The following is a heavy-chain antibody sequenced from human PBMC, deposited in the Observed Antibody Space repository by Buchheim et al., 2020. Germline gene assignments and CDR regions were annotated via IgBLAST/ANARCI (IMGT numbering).Heavy chain of an antibody. D-gene: IGHD3-22*01. CDR1: GYRFTTYW. CDR2: IYPGDSET. V-gene: IGHV5-51*01. CDR3: ARPPDHYDSTGGFQH. Sequence: EVQLVQSGAEVKKAGESLKISCQGSGYRFTTYWIAWVRQTPGKGLEWMGVIYPGDSETRYSPSFQGRVTMSADKSISTAYLQWSSLRASDTAMYYCARPPDHYDSTGGFQHWGQGTL. J-gene: IGHJ1*01.